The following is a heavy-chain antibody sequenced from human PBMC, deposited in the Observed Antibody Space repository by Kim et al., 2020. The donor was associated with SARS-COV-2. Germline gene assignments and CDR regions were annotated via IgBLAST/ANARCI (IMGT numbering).Heavy chain of an antibody. CDR1: GFSFSVYA. V-gene: IGHV3-23*01. CDR2: ISGGGGTT. J-gene: IGHJ4*02. Sequence: GGSLRLSCAASGFSFSVYAMSWVRQAPGKGLEWVSGISGGGGTTSYADSVNGRFTISRDNSKNMFFLQMNSLRAEDTAMYYCAKALYGGHSDWGQGSLVTVSS. D-gene: IGHD4-17*01. CDR3: AKALYGGHSD.